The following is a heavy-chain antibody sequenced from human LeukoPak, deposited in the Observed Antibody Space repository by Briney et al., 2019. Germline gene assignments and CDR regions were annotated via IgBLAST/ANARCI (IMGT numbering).Heavy chain of an antibody. CDR2: ISSSGSSI. V-gene: IGHV3-11*04. CDR3: ARARDGYDSGAFDI. J-gene: IGHJ3*02. D-gene: IGHD5-24*01. Sequence: GGSLRLSCAASGFSFSDYYMTWIRQAPGKGLEWISYISSSGSSIYYADSVKGRFTISRDNAKNSLYLQMNSLRAEDTAVYYCARARDGYDSGAFDIWGQGTMVTVSS. CDR1: GFSFSDYY.